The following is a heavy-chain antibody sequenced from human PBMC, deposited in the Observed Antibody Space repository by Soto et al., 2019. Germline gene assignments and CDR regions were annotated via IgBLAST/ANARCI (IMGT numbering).Heavy chain of an antibody. J-gene: IGHJ6*03. CDR1: GFTFSDYY. V-gene: IGHV3-11*01. D-gene: IGHD4-17*01. Sequence: QVQLVESGGGLVKPGGSLRLSCAASGFTFSDYYMSWIRQAPGKGLEWVSYISSSGSTIYYADSVMGRFTISRDNAKNSLYLQMNSQRPEDTAVYYCARDRGDYGDYSNYYYSYCMDVWGNGTTVTVSS. CDR2: ISSSGSTI. CDR3: ARDRGDYGDYSNYYYSYCMDV.